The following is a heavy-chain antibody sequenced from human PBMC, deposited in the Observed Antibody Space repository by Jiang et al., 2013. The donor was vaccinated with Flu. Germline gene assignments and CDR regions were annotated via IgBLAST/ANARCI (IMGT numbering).Heavy chain of an antibody. CDR1: GYTFTSYA. CDR3: AAGFIVGATWWFDP. V-gene: IGHV1-3*01. CDR2: INAGNGNT. Sequence: GAEVKKPGASVKVSCKASGYTFTSYAMHWVRQAPGQRLEWMGWINAGNGNTKYSQKFQGRVTITRDTSASTAYMELSSLRSEDTAVYYCAAGFIVGATWWFDPVGPGNPGHRLL. J-gene: IGHJ5*02. D-gene: IGHD1-26*01.